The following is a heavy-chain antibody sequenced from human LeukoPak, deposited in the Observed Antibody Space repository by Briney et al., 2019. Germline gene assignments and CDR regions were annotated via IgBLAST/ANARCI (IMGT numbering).Heavy chain of an antibody. CDR1: GFTFSSYE. Sequence: GGSLRLSCVASGFTFSSYEMSWVRQAPGKGLEWVSYISSSGSIIYYADSVKGRFTISRDNAKNSLYLQMNSLRAEDTAVYYCARDGTFYGSGSYFRYGMDVWGQGTTVTVS. V-gene: IGHV3-48*03. J-gene: IGHJ6*02. D-gene: IGHD3-10*01. CDR2: ISSSGSII. CDR3: ARDGTFYGSGSYFRYGMDV.